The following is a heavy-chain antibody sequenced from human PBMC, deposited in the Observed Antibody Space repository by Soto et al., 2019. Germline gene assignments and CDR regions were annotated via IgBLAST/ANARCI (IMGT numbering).Heavy chain of an antibody. J-gene: IGHJ6*03. CDR3: AIGQRYGYSYYYMDV. V-gene: IGHV4-34*01. D-gene: IGHD5-18*01. CDR1: GGAFRGYY. Sequence: SETLSLTCAVYGGAFRGYYWSWIRQPPGKGLEWIGEINHSGSTNYNPSLKSRVTISVDTSKNQFSLKLSSVTAADTAVYYCAIGQRYGYSYYYMDVWGKGTTVT. CDR2: INHSGST.